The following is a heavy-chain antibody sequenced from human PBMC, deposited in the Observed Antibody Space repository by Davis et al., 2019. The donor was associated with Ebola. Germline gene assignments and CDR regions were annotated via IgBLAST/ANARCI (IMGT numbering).Heavy chain of an antibody. Sequence: GGSLRLSCAASGFTFNEYGMHWVRQAPGKGLQWVALISPDGSNRWYADSVRGRLTTSRDNSKNTLYLQVNSLRPDDTAVYYCARDGTGWYPGDYWGQGTLVTVSS. D-gene: IGHD6-19*01. CDR1: GFTFNEYG. CDR2: ISPDGSNR. J-gene: IGHJ4*02. CDR3: ARDGTGWYPGDY. V-gene: IGHV3-30*03.